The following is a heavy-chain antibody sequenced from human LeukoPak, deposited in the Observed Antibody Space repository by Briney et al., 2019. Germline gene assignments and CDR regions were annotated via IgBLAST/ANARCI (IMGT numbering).Heavy chain of an antibody. CDR3: ARKNTQDAFDI. J-gene: IGHJ3*02. CDR2: IWYDGSND. D-gene: IGHD2-15*01. CDR1: GFTFSSYG. Sequence: QPGRSLRLSCAASGFTFSSYGMHWVRQAPGKGLEWVAVIWYDGSNDYYANSVKGRFTISRDNSKNTLYLQMNSLRAEDTAVYFCARKNTQDAFDIWGQGTMVTVSS. V-gene: IGHV3-33*01.